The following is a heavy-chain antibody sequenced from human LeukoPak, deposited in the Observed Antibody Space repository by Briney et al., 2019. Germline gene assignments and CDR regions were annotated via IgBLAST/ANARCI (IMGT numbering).Heavy chain of an antibody. CDR2: IYSGGST. CDR1: GFTVSSNY. CDR3: ARDALSGSYDY. D-gene: IGHD1-26*01. J-gene: IGHJ4*02. V-gene: IGHV3-66*02. Sequence: GGSLRLSCAASGFTVSSNYMSWVHQAPGKGLEWVSVIYSGGSTYYADSVKGRFTISRDNSKNTLYLQMNSLRAEDTAVYYCARDALSGSYDYWGQGTLVTVSS.